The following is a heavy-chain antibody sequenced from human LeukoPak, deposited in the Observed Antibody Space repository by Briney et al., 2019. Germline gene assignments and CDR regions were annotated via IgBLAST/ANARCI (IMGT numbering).Heavy chain of an antibody. CDR2: ISYDGSNK. V-gene: IGHV3-30*18. CDR3: AKNSPEYYFDY. Sequence: GGSLRLSCAASGFTFSSYGMHWVRQVPGKGLEWVAVISYDGSNKYYADSVKGRFTISRDNSKNTLYLQMNSLRAEDTAVYYCAKNSPEYYFDYWGQGTLVTVSS. CDR1: GFTFSSYG. D-gene: IGHD1-7*01. J-gene: IGHJ4*02.